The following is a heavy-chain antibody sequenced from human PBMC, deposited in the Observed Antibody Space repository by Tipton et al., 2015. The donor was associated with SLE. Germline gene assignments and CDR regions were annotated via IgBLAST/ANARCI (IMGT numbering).Heavy chain of an antibody. CDR2: ISSSSTI. CDR1: GFTFSDYY. D-gene: IGHD1-26*01. J-gene: IGHJ4*02. CDR3: ARAGVGATLGY. V-gene: IGHV3-69-1*02. Sequence: GSLRLSCAASGFTFSDYYMNWVRQAPGKGLEWVSSISSSSTIYYADSVKGRFTISRDNAKNSLYLQMNSLRAEDTAVYCCARAGVGATLGYWGQGTLVTVSS.